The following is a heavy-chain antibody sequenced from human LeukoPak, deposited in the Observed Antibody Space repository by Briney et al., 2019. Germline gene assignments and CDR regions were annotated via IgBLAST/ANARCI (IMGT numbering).Heavy chain of an antibody. CDR3: AKSPQKKNYYYYYYMDV. V-gene: IGHV4-34*01. J-gene: IGHJ6*03. CDR1: GGSFSGYY. CDR2: INHSGST. Sequence: SETLSLTCAVYGGSFSGYYWRWIRQPPGKGLEWIGEINHSGSTNYNPSLKSRVTISVDASKNQFSLKLSSVTAADTAVYYCAKSPQKKNYYYYYYMDVWGKGTTVTVSS.